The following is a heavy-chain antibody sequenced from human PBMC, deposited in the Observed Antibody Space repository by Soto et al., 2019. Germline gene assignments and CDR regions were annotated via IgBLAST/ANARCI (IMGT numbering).Heavy chain of an antibody. CDR2: INAGNGNT. D-gene: IGHD6-13*01. CDR3: ARGRIAAAGIGY. Sequence: ASVQVSCKASGYTFTSYAMRWVRQAPGQRLEWMGWINAGNGNTKYSQKFQGRVTITRDTSASTAYMELSSLRSEDTAVYYCARGRIAAAGIGYWGQGTLVTVSS. CDR1: GYTFTSYA. J-gene: IGHJ4*02. V-gene: IGHV1-3*01.